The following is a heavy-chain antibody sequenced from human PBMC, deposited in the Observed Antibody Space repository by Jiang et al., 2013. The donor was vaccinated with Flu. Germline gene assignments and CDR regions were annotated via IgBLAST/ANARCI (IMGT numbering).Heavy chain of an antibody. CDR3: ARYDYGDYYFDY. CDR2: IFWDDDK. Sequence: KPTQTLTLTCTFSGFSLSTNGVGVGWIRQPPGKALEWLGIIFWDDDKRYSPFLKSRLTFTQDTSKKQVVLTMTNVDPVDTATYYCARYDYGDYYFDYWGQGTLVTVSS. D-gene: IGHD4-17*01. J-gene: IGHJ4*02. CDR1: GFSLSTNGVG. V-gene: IGHV2-5*02.